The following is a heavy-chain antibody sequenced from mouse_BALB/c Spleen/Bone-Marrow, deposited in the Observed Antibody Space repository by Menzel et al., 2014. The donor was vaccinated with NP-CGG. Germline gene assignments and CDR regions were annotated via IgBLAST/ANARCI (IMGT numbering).Heavy chain of an antibody. J-gene: IGHJ2*01. CDR2: IWSGGST. CDR3: ARYGNILDY. V-gene: IGHV2-2*02. Sequence: VKLVESGPGLVQPSQSLSITCTVSGFSLTSYGVHWVRQSPGKGLVWLGVIWSGGSTDYNAAFISRLSISKDNSKSQVFFKMNSLQVNDTAIYYCARYGNILDYWGQGTTFTVSS. D-gene: IGHD1-1*01. CDR1: GFSLTSYG.